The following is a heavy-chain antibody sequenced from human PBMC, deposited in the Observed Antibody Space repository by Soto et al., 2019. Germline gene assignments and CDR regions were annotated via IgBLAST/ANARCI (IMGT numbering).Heavy chain of an antibody. CDR1: GFTFSSYW. CDR2: IKQDGSEK. Sequence: EVQLVESGGGLVQPGGSLRLSCAASGFTFSSYWMSWVRQAPGKGLEWVANIKQDGSEKYYVDSVKGRFTISRDNAKNSLYLQMNSLRAEDTAVYYCARDTSFPRLRWLFGTPKNGMDVWGQGTTVTVSS. D-gene: IGHD4-17*01. V-gene: IGHV3-7*01. CDR3: ARDTSFPRLRWLFGTPKNGMDV. J-gene: IGHJ6*02.